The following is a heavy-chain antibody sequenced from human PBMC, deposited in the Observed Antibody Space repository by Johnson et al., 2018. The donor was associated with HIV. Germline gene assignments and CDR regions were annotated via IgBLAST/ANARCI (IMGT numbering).Heavy chain of an antibody. J-gene: IGHJ3*02. CDR1: GFTFSNAW. CDR2: IKSNTEGGTT. CDR3: TTAGSSGSAHAFDI. D-gene: IGHD3-22*01. V-gene: IGHV3-15*01. Sequence: VQLVESGGGLVKPGGSLRLSCAASGFTFSNAWMSWVRQAPGKGLEWVGRIKSNTEGGTTDYAAPVKGRFTISRDDSKNTLFLQMNSLKIEDTATYYCTTAGSSGSAHAFDIWGQGTMVTVSS.